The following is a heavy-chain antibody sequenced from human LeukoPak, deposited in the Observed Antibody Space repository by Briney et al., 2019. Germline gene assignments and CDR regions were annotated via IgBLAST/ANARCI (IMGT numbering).Heavy chain of an antibody. CDR3: ARGWENSSSPPTY. CDR1: GGSISSGGYY. CDR2: IYYSGST. D-gene: IGHD6-13*01. V-gene: IGHV4-31*03. Sequence: SQTLSLTCTVSGGSISSGGYYWSWIRQHPGKGLEWIGYIYYSGSTYYNPSLKSRVTISVDTSKNQFSLKLSSVTAADTAVYYCARGWENSSSPPTYWGQGTLVTVSS. J-gene: IGHJ4*02.